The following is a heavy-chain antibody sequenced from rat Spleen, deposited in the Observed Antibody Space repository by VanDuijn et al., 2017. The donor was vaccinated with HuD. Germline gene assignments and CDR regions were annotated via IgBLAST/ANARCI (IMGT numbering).Heavy chain of an antibody. CDR2: ISNTGGTT. CDR1: GFTFNNYW. Sequence: EVQLVESGGGLVQPGRSLKLSCVASGFTFNNYWMTWIRQAPGKGLEWVASISNTGGTTNYPNSVKGRISISIDNAKSTLYVQMNRLRSEDTANYYCTRGVYSGYNAFAYWGQGTLVTVSS. CDR3: TRGVYSGYNAFAY. V-gene: IGHV5-31*01. J-gene: IGHJ3*01. D-gene: IGHD1-9*01.